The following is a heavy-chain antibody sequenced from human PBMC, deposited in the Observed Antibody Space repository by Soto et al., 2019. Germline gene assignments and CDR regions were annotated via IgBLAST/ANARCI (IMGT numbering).Heavy chain of an antibody. D-gene: IGHD3-22*01. Sequence: GGSLRLSCAASGFTFSSYGMHWVRQAPGKGLEWVAVISYDGSNKYYADSVKGRFTISRDNSKNTLYLQMNSLRAEDTAVYYCAKDEGYYYDSSGYYIPSYYFDYWGQGTLVTVSS. V-gene: IGHV3-30*18. CDR3: AKDEGYYYDSSGYYIPSYYFDY. CDR1: GFTFSSYG. J-gene: IGHJ4*02. CDR2: ISYDGSNK.